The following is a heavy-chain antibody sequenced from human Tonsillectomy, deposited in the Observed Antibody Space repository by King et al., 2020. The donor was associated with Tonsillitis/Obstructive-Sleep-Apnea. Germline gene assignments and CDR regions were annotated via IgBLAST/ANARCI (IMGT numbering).Heavy chain of an antibody. CDR3: ARESSEAFDF. J-gene: IGHJ3*01. CDR2: ISSSSSYI. CDR1: GFTLSSYS. Sequence: QLVQSGGGLVKPGGSLRLSCAASGFTLSSYSMNWVRQAPGKGLEWVSSISSSSSYIYYADSVKGRFTISRDNAKNSLYLQMNSLRAEDTAVYYCARESSEAFDFWGQGTMVTVSS. V-gene: IGHV3-21*01. D-gene: IGHD3-10*01.